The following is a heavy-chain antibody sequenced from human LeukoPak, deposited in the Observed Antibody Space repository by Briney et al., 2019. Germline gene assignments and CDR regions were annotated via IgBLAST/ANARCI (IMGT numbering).Heavy chain of an antibody. J-gene: IGHJ6*03. CDR2: IYYSGST. V-gene: IGHV4-59*01. CDR1: GGSISGYY. Sequence: SETLSLTCTVSGGSISGYYWSWIRQPPGKGLEWIGYIYYSGSTNYNPSLKSRVTISVDTSKNQFSLKLSSVTAADTAVYYCARVYGSGSYSNFYYYCMDVWGKGTTVTVSS. D-gene: IGHD3-10*01. CDR3: ARVYGSGSYSNFYYYCMDV.